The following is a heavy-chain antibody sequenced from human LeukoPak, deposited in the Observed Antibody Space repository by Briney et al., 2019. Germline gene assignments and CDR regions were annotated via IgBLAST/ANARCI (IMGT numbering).Heavy chain of an antibody. CDR1: GYTFTSYY. J-gene: IGHJ4*02. Sequence: GASVKVSCKASGYTFTSYYMLWVRQAPGQGLEWMGIINPSGGSTSYAQKFQGRVTMTRDTSTSTVYMELSSLRSEDTAVYYCARAREETYYYDSSGYYYDYWGQGTLVTVSS. D-gene: IGHD3-22*01. CDR3: ARAREETYYYDSSGYYYDY. CDR2: INPSGGST. V-gene: IGHV1-46*01.